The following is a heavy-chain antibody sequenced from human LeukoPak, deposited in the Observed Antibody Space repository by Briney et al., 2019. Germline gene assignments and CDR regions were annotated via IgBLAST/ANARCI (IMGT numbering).Heavy chain of an antibody. J-gene: IGHJ6*02. CDR3: ARDLTTVRGLSGYYYAMDV. CDR2: ISSSGSTI. Sequence: GGSLRLSCAASGFTFSDYDMNWIRQGPGKGLEWVSYISSSGSTIYYADSLKGRFTISRDNAKNSLYLQMNSLRAEDTAVYYCARDLTTVRGLSGYYYAMDVWGQGTTVTVSS. D-gene: IGHD3-10*01. CDR1: GFTFSDYD. V-gene: IGHV3-11*01.